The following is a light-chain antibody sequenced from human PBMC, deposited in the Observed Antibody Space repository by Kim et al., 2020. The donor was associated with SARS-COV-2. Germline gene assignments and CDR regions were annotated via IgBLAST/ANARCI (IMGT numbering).Light chain of an antibody. Sequence: AVSPGERAPPSCRASQGVSNLAWYQQKPGPSPRLLIYGASTRATGIPARFSASGSGTEFTLTISSLQSEDFAVYYCQQYNNWPLTFGGGTKVDIK. V-gene: IGKV3-15*01. CDR2: GAS. J-gene: IGKJ4*01. CDR1: QGVSN. CDR3: QQYNNWPLT.